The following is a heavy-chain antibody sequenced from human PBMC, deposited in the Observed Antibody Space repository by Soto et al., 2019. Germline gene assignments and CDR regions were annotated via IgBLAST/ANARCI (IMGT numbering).Heavy chain of an antibody. CDR2: INHSGST. J-gene: IGHJ4*02. Sequence: SETLSLTCAVYGGSFSGYYWSWIRQPPGKGLEWIGEINHSGSTNYNPSLKSRVTISVDTSKNQFSLKLSSVTAADTAVYYCARGATVTTPSAVDYWGQGTLVTVSS. V-gene: IGHV4-34*01. D-gene: IGHD4-17*01. CDR3: ARGATVTTPSAVDY. CDR1: GGSFSGYY.